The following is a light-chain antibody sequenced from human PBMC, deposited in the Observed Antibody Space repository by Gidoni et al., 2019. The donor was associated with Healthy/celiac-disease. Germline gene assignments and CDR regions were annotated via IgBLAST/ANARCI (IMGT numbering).Light chain of an antibody. Sequence: QSAMTQPASVSGSPGQSITISCTGTSSAVGGYNYVSWYQQHPGKAPKLMIYEVSNRLSGVSNRFSGSKSGNTASLTISGLQAEDEADYYCSSYTSSSSPVFGGGTKLTVL. CDR3: SSYTSSSSPV. J-gene: IGLJ2*01. CDR2: EVS. CDR1: SSAVGGYNY. V-gene: IGLV2-14*01.